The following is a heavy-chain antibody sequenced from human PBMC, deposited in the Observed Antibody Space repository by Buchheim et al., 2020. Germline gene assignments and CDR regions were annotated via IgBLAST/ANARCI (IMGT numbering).Heavy chain of an antibody. Sequence: QVQLVESGGGVVQPGRSLRLSCAASGFTFSSYGMHWVRQAPGKGLEWVAVISYDGSNKYYADSVKGRFTISRDNSKNTLYLKMNSLRAEETAVYYCEKELKQLVLDGLDVWGQGTT. CDR2: ISYDGSNK. CDR1: GFTFSSYG. V-gene: IGHV3-30*18. J-gene: IGHJ6*01. D-gene: IGHD6-13*01. CDR3: EKELKQLVLDGLDV.